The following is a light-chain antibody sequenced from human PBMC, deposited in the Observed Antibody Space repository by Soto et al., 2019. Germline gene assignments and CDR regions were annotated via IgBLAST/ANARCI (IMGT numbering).Light chain of an antibody. J-gene: IGLJ1*01. CDR3: GAWDGGLSAFV. CDR2: GNN. Sequence: QSVLTQPPSVSAAPGRTVTISCSGSSSNIGNSFVSWYQQLPGTAPRLLIYGNNERPPGIPDRFSGSKSGTSATLGITGLQTGDEADYYCGAWDGGLSAFVFGTGTKLTVL. CDR1: SSNIGNSF. V-gene: IGLV1-51*01.